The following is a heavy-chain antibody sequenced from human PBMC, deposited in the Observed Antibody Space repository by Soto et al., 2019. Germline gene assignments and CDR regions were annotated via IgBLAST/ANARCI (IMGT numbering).Heavy chain of an antibody. CDR3: ARSSGRVFGIIIECSNWFAP. CDR1: AVTFTSSF. V-gene: IGHV1-46*01. J-gene: IGHJ5*02. Sequence: ASVKVSCKAAAVTFTSSFMHWVRHDPRHGLEWIGVINPYGGSTKFAQTFQSRVTMTGDTSTSTVYMELTSLRPEDTAIYYCARSSGRVFGIIIECSNWFAPWGHGTPVTVSS. CDR2: INPYGGST. D-gene: IGHD3-3*01.